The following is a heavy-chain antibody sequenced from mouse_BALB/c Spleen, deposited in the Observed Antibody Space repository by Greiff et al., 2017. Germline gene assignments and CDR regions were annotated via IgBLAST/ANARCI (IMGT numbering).Heavy chain of an antibody. CDR3: ARGGYYDYLYAMDY. Sequence: DVMLVESGGGLVKPGGSLKLSCAASGFTFSSYAMSWVRQTPEKRLEWVASISSGGSTYYPDSVKGRFTISRDNARNILYLQMSSLRSEDTAMYYCARGGYYDYLYAMDYWGQGTSVTVSS. J-gene: IGHJ4*01. V-gene: IGHV5-6-5*01. D-gene: IGHD2-4*01. CDR1: GFTFSSYA. CDR2: ISSGGST.